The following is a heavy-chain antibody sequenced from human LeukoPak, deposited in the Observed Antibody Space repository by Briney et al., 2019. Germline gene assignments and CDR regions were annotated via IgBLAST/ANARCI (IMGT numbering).Heavy chain of an antibody. CDR2: INPSGGST. J-gene: IGHJ6*02. CDR1: GYTLTSYY. Sequence: ASVKVSCKASGYTLTSYYMHWVRQSPGQGLEWMGIINPSGGSTSYAQKFQGRVTMTRDTSTSTVYVELTSLRYEDTAVYYCARERLRLPLVYGMDVWGQGTTVTVSS. D-gene: IGHD3-16*01. V-gene: IGHV1-46*01. CDR3: ARERLRLPLVYGMDV.